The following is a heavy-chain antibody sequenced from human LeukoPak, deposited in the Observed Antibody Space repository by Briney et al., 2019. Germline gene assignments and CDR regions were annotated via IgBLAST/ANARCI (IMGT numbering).Heavy chain of an antibody. V-gene: IGHV3-23*01. CDR3: AKDPPPSYGDPTIMFDY. Sequence: PGGSLRLSCAASGYSFNAYAMSWVRQAPGKGLEWVSAISGSGGSTYYADSVKGRFTISRDNSKNTLYLQMNSLRAEDTAVYYCAKDPPPSYGDPTIMFDYWGQGTLVTVSS. CDR2: ISGSGGST. D-gene: IGHD4-17*01. CDR1: GYSFNAYA. J-gene: IGHJ4*02.